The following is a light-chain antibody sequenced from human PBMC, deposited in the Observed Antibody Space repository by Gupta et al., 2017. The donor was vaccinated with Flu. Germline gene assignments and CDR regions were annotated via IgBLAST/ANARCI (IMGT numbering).Light chain of an antibody. J-gene: IGLJ3*02. V-gene: IGLV1-44*01. CDR3: AAWDDSLNALV. Sequence: QSVLTQPPSASGTPGQRVTISCSGSSSNIGSNTVNWYQQLPGTAPKVLIYSHDQRPSGVPDRFSGSKSGTSASLAISGLQSEDEAEYYCAAWDDSLNALVFGGGTKLTVL. CDR1: SSNIGSNT. CDR2: SHD.